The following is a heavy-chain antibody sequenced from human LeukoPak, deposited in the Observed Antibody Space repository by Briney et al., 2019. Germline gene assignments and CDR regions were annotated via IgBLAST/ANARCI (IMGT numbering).Heavy chain of an antibody. CDR1: GYTVTSYD. CDR2: MNPNSGNT. V-gene: IGHV1-8*01. Sequence: ASVKVSCKASGYTVTSYDINWGRQATGQGLEWMGWMNPNSGNTGYAQKFQGRVTMTRNTSISTAYMELSSLRSEATAVYYCARGVGPYYYDSSGYPHSKYFDYWGQGTLVTVSS. J-gene: IGHJ4*02. D-gene: IGHD3-22*01. CDR3: ARGVGPYYYDSSGYPHSKYFDY.